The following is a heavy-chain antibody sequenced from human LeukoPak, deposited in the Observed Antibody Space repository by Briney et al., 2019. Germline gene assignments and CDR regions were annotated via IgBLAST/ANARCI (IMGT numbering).Heavy chain of an antibody. CDR1: GGSITSDY. J-gene: IGHJ2*01. D-gene: IGHD7-27*01. CDR3: ARTANWGSGWYFDL. V-gene: IGHV4-59*12. CDR2: IYYSGRT. Sequence: SETLSLTCTVSGGSITSDYWSWIRQPPGKGLEWIGDIYYSGRTNYNPSLKSRVTISVDTSKNQFSLKLSSVTAADTAVYYCARTANWGSGWYFDLWGRGTLVTVSS.